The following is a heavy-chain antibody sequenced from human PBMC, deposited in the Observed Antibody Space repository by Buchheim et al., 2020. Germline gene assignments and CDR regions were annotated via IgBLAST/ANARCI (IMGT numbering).Heavy chain of an antibody. D-gene: IGHD3-10*01. CDR2: IYSGGST. CDR1: GFTVSSNY. Sequence: EVQLVESGGGLVQPGGSLRLSCAASGFTVSSNYMSWVRQAPGKGLEWVSVIYSGGSTYYADSVKGRFTIYRDNSKKTPYLQMNSLRAEDTAVYYCAREVLWFGESPSGWFDPWGQGTL. V-gene: IGHV3-66*01. J-gene: IGHJ5*02. CDR3: AREVLWFGESPSGWFDP.